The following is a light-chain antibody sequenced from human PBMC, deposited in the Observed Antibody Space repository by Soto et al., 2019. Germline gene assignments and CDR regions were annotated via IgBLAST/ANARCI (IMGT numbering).Light chain of an antibody. CDR1: QGIRND. Sequence: AIQMTPSPPSLSASVGDRVTITCRASQGIRNDLAWYQQKPGKAPKLLIYAASNLQGGVPSRFSGRGSGRDFTLTISSLQPEDFATYYCLQDYNYPYTFGQGTKLEIK. CDR2: AAS. V-gene: IGKV1-6*01. J-gene: IGKJ2*01. CDR3: LQDYNYPYT.